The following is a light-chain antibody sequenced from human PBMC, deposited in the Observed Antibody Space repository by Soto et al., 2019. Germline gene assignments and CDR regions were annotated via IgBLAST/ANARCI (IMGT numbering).Light chain of an antibody. V-gene: IGKV3-11*01. J-gene: IGKJ4*02. CDR2: DAS. CDR3: QQRSNWPLT. CDR1: QSVSSY. Sequence: EVVLTQSPATLSLSPGERATLSCRASQSVSSYLAWYQQKPGQAPRLLIYDASNRATGIPARFSGSGSGTDFTLTISSLGPEECAVYYCQQRSNWPLTFGGGTKVDFK.